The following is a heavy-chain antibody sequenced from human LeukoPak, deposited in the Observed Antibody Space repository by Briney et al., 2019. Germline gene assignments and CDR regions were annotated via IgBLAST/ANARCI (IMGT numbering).Heavy chain of an antibody. J-gene: IGHJ6*02. D-gene: IGHD3-22*01. CDR3: ARQKVEYYYDSSGYPAPYYYYGMDV. V-gene: IGHV5-51*01. CDR1: GYSFTSYW. Sequence: GESLKISCKGSGYSFTSYWIGWVRQMPGKGLEWMGINYPGDSDTRYSPSFQGQFTISADKSISTAYLQWSSLKASDTAMYYCARQKVEYYYDSSGYPAPYYYYGMDVWGQGTTVTVSS. CDR2: NYPGDSDT.